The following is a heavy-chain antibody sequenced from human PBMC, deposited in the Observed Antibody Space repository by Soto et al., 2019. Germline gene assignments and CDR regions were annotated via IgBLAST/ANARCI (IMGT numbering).Heavy chain of an antibody. J-gene: IGHJ4*02. V-gene: IGHV1-18*01. CDR1: GYTFTSYG. CDR2: ISAYNGNT. Sequence: QVQLVQSGAEVKKPGASVKVSCKASGYTFTSYGISWVRQAPGQGLEWMGWISAYNGNTNYAQKLQGRVTMPTDTSTRTAYMELRSLRSDDTAVYYCARTLITMVRGANFDYWGQGTLVTVSS. CDR3: ARTLITMVRGANFDY. D-gene: IGHD3-10*01.